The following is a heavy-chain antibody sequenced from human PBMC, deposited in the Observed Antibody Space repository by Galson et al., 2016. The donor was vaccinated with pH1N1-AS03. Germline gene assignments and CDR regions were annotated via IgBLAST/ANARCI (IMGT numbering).Heavy chain of an antibody. CDR1: GDSVSSNTDA. Sequence: CAIPGDSVSSNTDAWNWIRQSPSGGLEWLGRTYWRSKWYNDYAVSVKSRITINPDTSKNQFSLQLNSVTPEDTAVYYCARGRYSAFDIWGQGTMVTVSS. V-gene: IGHV6-1*01. CDR2: TYWRSKWYN. D-gene: IGHD1-1*01. J-gene: IGHJ3*02. CDR3: ARGRYSAFDI.